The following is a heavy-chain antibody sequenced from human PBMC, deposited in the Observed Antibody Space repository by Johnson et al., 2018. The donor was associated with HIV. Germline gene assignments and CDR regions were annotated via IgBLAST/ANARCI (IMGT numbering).Heavy chain of an antibody. CDR3: ASKTPVVEDAFDI. V-gene: IGHV3-30*03. CDR2: ISFDGRNK. J-gene: IGHJ3*02. CDR1: GFTFSSYG. D-gene: IGHD2-2*01. Sequence: QVQLVESGGGVVQPGRSLILSCSSSGFTFSSYGMHWVRHAPCTGLEWVAVISFDGRNKYYADSVKGRFTISRDNTKNTLYLQMNSLRAEDTAVYYCASKTPVVEDAFDIWGQGTMVTVSS.